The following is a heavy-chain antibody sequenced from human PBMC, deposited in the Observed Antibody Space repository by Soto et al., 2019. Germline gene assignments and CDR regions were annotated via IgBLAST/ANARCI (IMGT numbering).Heavy chain of an antibody. CDR1: GGTFSSYT. CDR2: IIPILGIA. J-gene: IGHJ6*03. D-gene: IGHD1-26*01. Sequence: SVKVSCKASGGTFSSYTISWVRQAPGQGLEWMGRIIPILGIANYAQKFQGRVTITADKSTSTAYMELSSLRSEDTVVYYCAIRGPGGSYYYYYMDVWGKGTTVTVSS. V-gene: IGHV1-69*02. CDR3: AIRGPGGSYYYYYMDV.